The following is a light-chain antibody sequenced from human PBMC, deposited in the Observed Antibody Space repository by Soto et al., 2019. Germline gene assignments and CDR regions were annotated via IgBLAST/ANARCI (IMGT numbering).Light chain of an antibody. V-gene: IGKV1-39*01. J-gene: IGKJ1*01. CDR1: QNISHY. CDR2: GAS. CDR3: EQSYSTRWT. Sequence: DIQMTQSPSSLSASVGDRVTITCRASQNISHYLNWYQQKPGKAPKLLIYGASSLQSGVPSRFSGSGSGTDFTLSISSLQPEDFASYYCEQSYSTRWTFGQGTKVEIK.